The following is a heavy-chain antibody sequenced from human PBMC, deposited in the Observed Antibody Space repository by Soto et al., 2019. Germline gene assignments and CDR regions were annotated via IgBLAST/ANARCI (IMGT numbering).Heavy chain of an antibody. CDR2: ISSSGSTI. V-gene: IGHV3-48*03. J-gene: IGHJ6*02. CDR3: LTSDYYYGMDV. CDR1: GFTFSSYE. Sequence: PGGSLILSCAASGFTFSSYEMNWVRQAPGKGLEWVSYISSSGSTIYYADSVKGRFTISRDNAKNSLYLQMNSLRAEDTAVYYCLTSDYYYGMDVWGQGTTVTVSS. D-gene: IGHD3-9*01.